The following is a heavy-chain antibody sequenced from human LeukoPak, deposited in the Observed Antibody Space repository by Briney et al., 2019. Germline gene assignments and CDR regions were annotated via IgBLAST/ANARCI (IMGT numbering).Heavy chain of an antibody. CDR3: ARMMSTVTSDFDY. V-gene: IGHV4-31*03. D-gene: IGHD4-4*01. CDR1: GGSISGGEYY. CDR2: IYYSRST. J-gene: IGHJ4*02. Sequence: PSETLSLTCTVSGGSISGGEYYWNWIRQHPGKGLEWIGYIYYSRSTYYNPSLKSRVTISVDTSKNQISLKLSSVTAADTAVYYCARMMSTVTSDFDYWGQGTLVTVSS.